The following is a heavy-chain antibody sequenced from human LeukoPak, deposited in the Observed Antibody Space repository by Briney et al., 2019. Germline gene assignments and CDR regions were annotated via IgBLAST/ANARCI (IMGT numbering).Heavy chain of an antibody. CDR3: AKDAEHSSCWYPGN. CDR1: GFTFSTYG. J-gene: IGHJ4*02. D-gene: IGHD6-13*01. V-gene: IGHV3-30*18. Sequence: GGSLRLSCAASGFTFSTYGMHWVRQAPGKGLEWVAVILFDGNNKYYADSVRGRFTISRDNSKNTLYLQMNSLRDEDTAVYYCAKDAEHSSCWYPGNWGQGTMVIVFS. CDR2: ILFDGNNK.